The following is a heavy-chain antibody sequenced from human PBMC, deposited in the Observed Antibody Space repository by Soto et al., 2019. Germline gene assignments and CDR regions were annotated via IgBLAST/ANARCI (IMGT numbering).Heavy chain of an antibody. J-gene: IGHJ5*02. V-gene: IGHV3-73*01. Sequence: GGSLRLSCAASGFTFSSSAMHWVRQASGKGLEWVGRIRSKANSYATAYAASVKGRFTISRDDSKNTAYLQMNSLKTEDTAVYYCTREGSMITFGGVIVTWGQGTLVTVSS. CDR2: IRSKANSYAT. D-gene: IGHD3-16*02. CDR1: GFTFSSSA. CDR3: TREGSMITFGGVIVT.